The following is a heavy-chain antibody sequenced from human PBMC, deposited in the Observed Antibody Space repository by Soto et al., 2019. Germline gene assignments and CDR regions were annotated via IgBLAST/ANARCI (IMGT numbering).Heavy chain of an antibody. CDR1: GYTFTSYG. CDR3: ATSRISIAVAGETEYYFDY. Sequence: ASVKVSCKASGYTFTSYGISWVRQAPGQGLEWMGWISAYNGNTNYAQKLQGWVTMTRDTSISTAYMELSRLRSDDTAVYYCATSRISIAVAGETEYYFDYWGQGTLVTVSS. D-gene: IGHD6-19*01. V-gene: IGHV1-18*01. J-gene: IGHJ4*02. CDR2: ISAYNGNT.